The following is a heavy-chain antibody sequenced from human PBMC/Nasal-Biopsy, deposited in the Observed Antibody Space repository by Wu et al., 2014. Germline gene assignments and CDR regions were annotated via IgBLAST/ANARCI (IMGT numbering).Heavy chain of an antibody. V-gene: IGHV1-18*01. CDR1: GYTFTSYG. J-gene: IGHJ4*02. CDR3: ARDPPGYSYDSGSYYGFDY. CDR2: ISGHNGNT. D-gene: IGHD3-10*01. Sequence: VKVSCKASGYTFTSYGIGWVRQAPGQGLEWMGWISGHNGNTKYAQEFQGRVTMTTDTSTSIAYMEVRSLRPDDTAVYYCARDPPGYSYDSGSYYGFDYWGQGTLVTVSS.